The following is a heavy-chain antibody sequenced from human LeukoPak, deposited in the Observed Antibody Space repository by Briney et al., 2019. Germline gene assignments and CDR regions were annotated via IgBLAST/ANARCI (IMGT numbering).Heavy chain of an antibody. V-gene: IGHV3-21*01. CDR3: ARALVASDAFDI. D-gene: IGHD2-8*02. CDR1: GFTFSSYS. CDR2: ISSSSSYI. J-gene: IGHJ3*02. Sequence: GGSLRLSCAASGFTFSSYSMNWVRQVPGKGLEWVSSISSSSSYIYYADSVKGRFTISRDNAKNSLYLQMNSLRAEDTAVYYCARALVASDAFDIWGQGTMVTVSS.